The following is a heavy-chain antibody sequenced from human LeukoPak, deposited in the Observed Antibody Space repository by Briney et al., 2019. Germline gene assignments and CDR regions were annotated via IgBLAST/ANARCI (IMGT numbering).Heavy chain of an antibody. CDR1: LDSTTSNF. CDR2: IYRSGSA. J-gene: IGHJ4*02. Sequence: SETLSLTCTVSLDSTTSNFWSWVRQPPGKGLEWIADIYRSGSAHYNPSLQSRVTISLDRSRSQILLKLSSVTAADTAVYYCAREILGDLAPGAYWGQGTLVTVSS. D-gene: IGHD3-3*01. CDR3: AREILGDLAPGAY. V-gene: IGHV4-59*12.